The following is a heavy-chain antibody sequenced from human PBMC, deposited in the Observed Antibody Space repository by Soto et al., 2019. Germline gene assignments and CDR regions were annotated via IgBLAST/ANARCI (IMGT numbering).Heavy chain of an antibody. D-gene: IGHD2-2*01. CDR1: GGTFSSYA. Sequence: AASVKVSCKASGGTFSSYAISWVRQAPGQGLEWMGGIIPIFGTANYAQKFQGRVTITADESTSTAYMELSSLRSEDTAVYYCAVRPMESIVVVPAAIRGYYYYGMDVWGQGTTVTVSS. J-gene: IGHJ6*02. CDR3: AVRPMESIVVVPAAIRGYYYYGMDV. CDR2: IIPIFGTA. V-gene: IGHV1-69*13.